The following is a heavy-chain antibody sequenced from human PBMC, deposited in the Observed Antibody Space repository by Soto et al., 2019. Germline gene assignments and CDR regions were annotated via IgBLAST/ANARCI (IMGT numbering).Heavy chain of an antibody. D-gene: IGHD2-15*01. Sequence: QITLRESGPALVKPTQTLTLTCTVSGFSLTTDGVGVGWVRQPPGKALEWLTLVYWDDDERYSRSLQSRLTILRDTSRNKVVVTLTNVVPVDTATYYCVRQDSRGRYFDFWGQGILVTVSS. CDR3: VRQDSRGRYFDF. V-gene: IGHV2-5*02. CDR1: GFSLTTDGVG. CDR2: VYWDDDE. J-gene: IGHJ4*02.